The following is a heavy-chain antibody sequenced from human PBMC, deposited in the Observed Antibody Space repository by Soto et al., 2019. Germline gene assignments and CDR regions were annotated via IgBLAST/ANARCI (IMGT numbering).Heavy chain of an antibody. CDR1: GFTFSSYG. V-gene: IGHV3-30*18. CDR3: AKDRGFSYGHFDF. D-gene: IGHD5-18*01. CDR2: ISYDGKND. J-gene: IGHJ4*02. Sequence: QVQLVQSGGGVVQPGRSLRLSCAASGFTFSSYGIHWVRQAPGNGLEWVAFISYDGKNDYYADSVKGRFTVSRDNSKNTLYLQMNSVKAEDTALYYCAKDRGFSYGHFDFWGQGALVTVSS.